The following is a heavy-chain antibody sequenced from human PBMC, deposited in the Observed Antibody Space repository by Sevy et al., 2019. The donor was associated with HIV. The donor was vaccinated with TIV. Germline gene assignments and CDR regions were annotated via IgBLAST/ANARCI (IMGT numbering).Heavy chain of an antibody. CDR3: AKDQYGTGSYTYDY. CDR1: GYTLTTYY. CDR2: INPSGGST. Sequence: ASVKVSCKASGYTLTTYYMHWVRQAPGQGLEWMGMINPSGGSTSYAEKFQGRVTMTRDTSTSTVYMELSSLRSEDTAVYYCAKDQYGTGSYTYDYWGQGSLVTVSS. J-gene: IGHJ4*02. D-gene: IGHD3-10*01. V-gene: IGHV1-46*01.